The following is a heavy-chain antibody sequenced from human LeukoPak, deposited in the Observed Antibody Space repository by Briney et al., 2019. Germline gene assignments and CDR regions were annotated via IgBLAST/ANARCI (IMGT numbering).Heavy chain of an antibody. Sequence: PGRSLRLSCAASGFTFDDYAMHWVRQAPGKGLEWVSGILRNSGSIGYADSVKGRFTISRDDAKNSLYSQMNSLRAEDTALYYCVKDGGRDTAAAYYWGQGTLVSVSS. CDR1: GFTFDDYA. CDR2: ILRNSGSI. D-gene: IGHD6-13*01. V-gene: IGHV3-9*01. CDR3: VKDGGRDTAAAYY. J-gene: IGHJ4*02.